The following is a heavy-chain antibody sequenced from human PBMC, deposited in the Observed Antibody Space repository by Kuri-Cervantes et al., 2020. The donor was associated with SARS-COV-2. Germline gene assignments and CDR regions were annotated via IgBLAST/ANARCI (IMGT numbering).Heavy chain of an antibody. Sequence: GESLKISCAASGFTFSSYSMNWVRQAPGKGLEWVSSISSSSSYIYYADSVKGRFTISRDNAKNSLYLQMNSLRAEDTAVYYCARDQIVVVPAASQYDAFGIWGQGTMVTVSS. J-gene: IGHJ3*02. V-gene: IGHV3-21*01. D-gene: IGHD2-2*01. CDR3: ARDQIVVVPAASQYDAFGI. CDR2: ISSSSSYI. CDR1: GFTFSSYS.